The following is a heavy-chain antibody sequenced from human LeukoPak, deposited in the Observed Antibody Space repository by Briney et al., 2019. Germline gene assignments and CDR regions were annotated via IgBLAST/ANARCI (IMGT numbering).Heavy chain of an antibody. CDR1: GGSISSGGYS. CDR2: IYYSGST. V-gene: IGHV4-30-4*07. J-gene: IGHJ4*02. D-gene: IGHD1-26*01. Sequence: ASETLSLTCAVSGGSISSGGYSWSWIRQPPGKGLEWIGYIYYSGSTYYNPSLKSRVTISVDTSKNQFALKLSSVTAADTAVYYCARLALQEVGATQTYYLDYWGQGTLVTVSS. CDR3: ARLALQEVGATQTYYLDY.